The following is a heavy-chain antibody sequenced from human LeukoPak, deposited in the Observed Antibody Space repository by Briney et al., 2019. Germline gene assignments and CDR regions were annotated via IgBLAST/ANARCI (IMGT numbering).Heavy chain of an antibody. CDR2: IYYSGST. CDR1: GGSISSGGYY. Sequence: PSQTLSLTCTVSGGSISSGGYYWSWIRQHPGKGLEWIGHIYYSGSTYYNPSLKSRVTISVDTSKNQFSLKLSSVTAADTAVYYCASGGTSYYYYYYMDVWGKGTTVTVSS. D-gene: IGHD1-1*01. V-gene: IGHV4-31*03. J-gene: IGHJ6*03. CDR3: ASGGTSYYYYYYMDV.